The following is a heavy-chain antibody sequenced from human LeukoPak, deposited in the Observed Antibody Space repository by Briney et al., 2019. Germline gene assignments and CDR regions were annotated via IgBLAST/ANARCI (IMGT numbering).Heavy chain of an antibody. J-gene: IGHJ4*02. CDR1: GVSISSSAYQ. Sequence: PSETLSLTCTVSGVSISSSAYQWGWIRQPPGKGLEWIGNIYYTGNTFYNPSLKSRVTISVDTSKNQFSLKLSSVTAADTAVYYCIIRELRSYFDYWGQGTLVTVSS. D-gene: IGHD1-26*01. CDR2: IYYTGNT. CDR3: IIRELRSYFDY. V-gene: IGHV4-39*07.